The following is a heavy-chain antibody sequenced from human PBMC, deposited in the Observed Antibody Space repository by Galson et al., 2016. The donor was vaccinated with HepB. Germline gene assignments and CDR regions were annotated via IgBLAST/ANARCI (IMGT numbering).Heavy chain of an antibody. CDR3: ARLWELHNYFDY. Sequence: SETLSLTCTVSGGSISSSSYYWGWIRQPPGKGLEWIGSIYYSGSTYYNPSLKSRVTISVDTSKNQFSLKLSSVTAADTAVYYCARLWELHNYFDYWGQGTLVTVSS. D-gene: IGHD1-26*01. V-gene: IGHV4-39*01. CDR1: GGSISSSSYY. CDR2: IYYSGST. J-gene: IGHJ4*02.